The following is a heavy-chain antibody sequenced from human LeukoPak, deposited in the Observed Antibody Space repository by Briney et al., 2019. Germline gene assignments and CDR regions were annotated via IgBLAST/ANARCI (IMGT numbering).Heavy chain of an antibody. CDR1: GFIFSRYA. J-gene: IGHJ4*02. V-gene: IGHV3-21*05. D-gene: IGHD2-2*01. CDR2: INGDSSDI. Sequence: PGGSLRLSCAASGFIFSRYAMNWVRQAPGKGLEGVSYINGDSSDIHYEGSVRGGFTISRDDARKTLYLQLSSLRVEDTAVYYCARDTFQPGLIDSWGQGTLVTVSS. CDR3: ARDTFQPGLIDS.